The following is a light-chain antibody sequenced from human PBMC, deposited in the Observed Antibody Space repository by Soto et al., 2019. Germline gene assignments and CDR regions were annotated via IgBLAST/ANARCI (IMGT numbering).Light chain of an antibody. J-gene: IGLJ2*01. CDR2: ATR. V-gene: IGLV1-40*01. CDR3: QSYDSSRTAVL. CDR1: SSNIGAGYD. Sequence: QSVLTQPPSVSGAPGQRVTISCTGGSSNIGAGYDVHWYRQLPGTAPKLLIYATRNRPSGVPDRFSSSKSDTSASLVITGLQAEDEADYYCQSYDSSRTAVLFGGGTQLTVL.